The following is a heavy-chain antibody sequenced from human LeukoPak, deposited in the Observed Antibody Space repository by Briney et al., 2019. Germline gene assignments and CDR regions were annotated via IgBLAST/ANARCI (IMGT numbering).Heavy chain of an antibody. J-gene: IGHJ4*02. CDR2: ISGSGGDT. CDR1: GFTFRSYA. V-gene: IGHV3-23*01. D-gene: IGHD3-22*01. Sequence: PGGSLRLSCAASGFTFRSYAMSWVRQGPWKGLEWVSAISGSGGDTFYADSVKGRFTISRDNSKNTLYLQMNSLRAEDTAVYYCACYYYDSSVTRDYWGQGTLVTVSS. CDR3: ACYYYDSSVTRDY.